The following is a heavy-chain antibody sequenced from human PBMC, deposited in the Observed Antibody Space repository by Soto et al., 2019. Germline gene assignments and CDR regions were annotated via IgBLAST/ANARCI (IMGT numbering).Heavy chain of an antibody. Sequence: GASVKVSCKASGYPFTSYSIHWLRQAPGQRLEWMGWIKAGNGRTQYSRSFQGRVTITRDTSATTAYMDLSSLRSEDTAFYYCAREILGSGYDNWXQGTLVTVSS. V-gene: IGHV1-3*01. CDR1: GYPFTSYS. J-gene: IGHJ4*02. D-gene: IGHD3-10*01. CDR2: IKAGNGRT. CDR3: AREILGSGYDN.